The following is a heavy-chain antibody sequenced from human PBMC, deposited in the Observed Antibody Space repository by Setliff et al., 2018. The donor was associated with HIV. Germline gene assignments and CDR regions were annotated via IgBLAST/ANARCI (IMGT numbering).Heavy chain of an antibody. V-gene: IGHV4-31*03. J-gene: IGHJ5*02. Sequence: SETLSLTCTVSGDPIFIGGYYWSWIRQHPGGGLEWIGYIYHTGKTYYNPSLQSRIIMSLDMSQNQFSLKLSSVTAADTAVYYCARDLPELTGRSFDPWGQGIQVTVSS. CDR2: IYHTGKT. D-gene: IGHD7-27*01. CDR3: ARDLPELTGRSFDP. CDR1: GDPIFIGGYY.